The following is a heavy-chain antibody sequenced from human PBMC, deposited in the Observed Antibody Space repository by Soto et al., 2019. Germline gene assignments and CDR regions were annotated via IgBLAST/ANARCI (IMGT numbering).Heavy chain of an antibody. J-gene: IGHJ4*02. D-gene: IGHD6-13*01. V-gene: IGHV5-51*01. CDR3: GVQQKLPWVNY. CDR1: GYSFTSYW. Sequence: GESLKISCKGSGYSFTSYWIGWVRQMPGKGLEWMGITYPGDSDTRYSPSFQVRVTISADKSINTAYLQWSSLKASDTAMYYCGVQQKLPWVNYWGQGTLVTVSS. CDR2: TYPGDSDT.